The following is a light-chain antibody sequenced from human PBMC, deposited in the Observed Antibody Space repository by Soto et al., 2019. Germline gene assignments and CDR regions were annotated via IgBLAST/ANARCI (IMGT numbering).Light chain of an antibody. CDR2: EVS. CDR3: YSYAGSSTLYV. CDR1: SSDVGSYNL. Sequence: QSVLTQPASVSGSPGQSITISCTGTSSDVGSYNLVSWYQQHPGKAPKLMIYEVSKRPSGISNRFSGSKSDNTASLTISGLQAEDEADYYCYSYAGSSTLYVFGTGTKVTVL. J-gene: IGLJ1*01. V-gene: IGLV2-23*02.